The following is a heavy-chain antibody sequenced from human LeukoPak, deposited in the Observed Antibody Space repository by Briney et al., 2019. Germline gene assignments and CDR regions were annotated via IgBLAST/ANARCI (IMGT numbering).Heavy chain of an antibody. CDR2: IYPGDSTT. V-gene: IGHV5-51*01. J-gene: IGHJ4*02. CDR3: ALHPAQGSGSLDF. D-gene: IGHD3-10*01. CDR1: GYSFTNYW. Sequence: GESLKISCKGSGYSFTNYWIGWVRQMPGKGLEWMGIIYPGDSTTTYSPSFQGQITISVDKSISTAYLQWSSLKASDTAIYYCALHPAQGSGSLDFWGQGTLVIVSS.